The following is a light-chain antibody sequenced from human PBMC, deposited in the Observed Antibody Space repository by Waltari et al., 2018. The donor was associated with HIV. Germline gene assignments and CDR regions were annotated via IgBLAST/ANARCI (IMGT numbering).Light chain of an antibody. CDR3: LVCDHHSDHWV. J-gene: IGLJ3*02. Sequence: SYELTQAPSESAAPGQSARISCGGVNIGSKSVTWLQPTAGRARVLLIVDDADRPSGIPGRFSGANSGSPPTATLTVTRVEPGDEADYYCLVCDHHSDHWVIGGGTKLTVL. V-gene: IGLV3-21*02. CDR2: DDA. CDR1: NIGSKS.